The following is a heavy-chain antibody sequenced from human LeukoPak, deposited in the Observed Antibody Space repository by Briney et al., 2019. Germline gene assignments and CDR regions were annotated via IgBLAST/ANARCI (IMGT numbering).Heavy chain of an antibody. Sequence: ASVKVSCKASGYTFTGYYMHWVRQAPGQGLEWMGWISAYNGNTNYAQKLQGRVTMTTDTSTSTAYMELRSLRSDDTAVYYCARDSYYDSSGYNGYWGQGTLVTVSS. D-gene: IGHD3-22*01. J-gene: IGHJ4*02. V-gene: IGHV1-18*04. CDR1: GYTFTGYY. CDR2: ISAYNGNT. CDR3: ARDSYYDSSGYNGY.